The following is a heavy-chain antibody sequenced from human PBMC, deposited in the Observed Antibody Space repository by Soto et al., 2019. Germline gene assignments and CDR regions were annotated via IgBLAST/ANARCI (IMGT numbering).Heavy chain of an antibody. CDR1: GGSISSGGYY. CDR3: ARVWGGYYYFDY. V-gene: IGHV4-31*03. D-gene: IGHD6-13*01. J-gene: IGHJ4*02. Sequence: QVQLQESGPGLVKPSQTLSLTCTVSGGSISSGGYYWSWIRQHPGKGLEWIGYLYYSGSTYYNPSIKSRVTISVDTSKNQFSLKLSSVTAADTAVYYCARVWGGYYYFDYWGQGTLVTVSS. CDR2: LYYSGST.